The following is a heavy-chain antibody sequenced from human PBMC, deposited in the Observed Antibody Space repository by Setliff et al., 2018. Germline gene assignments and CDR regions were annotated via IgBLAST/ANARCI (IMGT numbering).Heavy chain of an antibody. CDR3: ARTSGAGSSLLPNFSDP. J-gene: IGHJ5*02. V-gene: IGHV4-34*01. CDR2: INHSGST. D-gene: IGHD3-10*01. Sequence: ETLSLTCAVYGGSFSGYYWSWIRQPPGKGLEWIGEINHSGSTNYNPSLKSRVTISVDTSKNQFSLKLSSVTAADTAVYYCARTSGAGSSLLPNFSDPWGQGTLVTVSS. CDR1: GGSFSGYY.